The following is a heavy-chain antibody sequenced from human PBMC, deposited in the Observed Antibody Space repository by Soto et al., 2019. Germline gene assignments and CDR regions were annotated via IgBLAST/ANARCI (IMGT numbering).Heavy chain of an antibody. Sequence: QLQLQESGPGLVKPSETLSLTCTVSGGSITSNAYYWGWIRQPPGKGLEWLGYIYYSGSASYNPYLKSRVTMSVDTSKNQFSLTLSSVTAADTAVYYCARRPKRGSYSWCFDYWGQGTLVTVSS. CDR2: IYYSGSA. CDR3: ARRPKRGSYSWCFDY. V-gene: IGHV4-39*01. J-gene: IGHJ4*02. CDR1: GGSITSNAYY. D-gene: IGHD1-26*01.